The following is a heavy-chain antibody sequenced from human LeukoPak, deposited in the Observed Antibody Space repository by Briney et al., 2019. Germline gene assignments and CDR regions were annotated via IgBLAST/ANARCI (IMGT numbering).Heavy chain of an antibody. V-gene: IGHV4-59*08. CDR2: IYYSGST. CDR1: GGSISSYY. J-gene: IGHJ4*02. CDR3: ARSNGDNSVEWDY. Sequence: SETLSLTCTVSGGSISSYYWSWIRQPPGKGLEWIGYIYYSGSTNYNPSLKSRVTISVDTSKNQFSLKLSSVTAADTAVYYCARSNGDNSVEWDYWGQGTLVTVSS. D-gene: IGHD5-24*01.